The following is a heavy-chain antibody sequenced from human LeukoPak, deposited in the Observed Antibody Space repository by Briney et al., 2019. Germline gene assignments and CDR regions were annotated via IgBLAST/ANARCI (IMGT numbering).Heavy chain of an antibody. Sequence: PSETLSLTCTVSGGSISSGGYYWSWIRQHPGKGLEWIGYIYYSGSTYYNPSLKSRVTISVDTSKNQFSLKLSSVTAADTAVYYCARARYQLLPTLDYWGQGTLVTVSS. CDR3: ARARYQLLPTLDY. V-gene: IGHV4-31*03. CDR2: IYYSGST. J-gene: IGHJ4*02. CDR1: GGSISSGGYY. D-gene: IGHD2-2*01.